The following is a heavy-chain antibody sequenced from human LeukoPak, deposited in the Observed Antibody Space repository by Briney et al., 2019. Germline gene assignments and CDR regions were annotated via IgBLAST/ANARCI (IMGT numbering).Heavy chain of an antibody. CDR3: AKDQGLGYCSGGSCYPVDY. Sequence: GGSLRLSCAASGFTFSSYVMSWVRQAPGKGLEWVSAISGNGGSTYYADSVKGRFTISRDNSKNTLYLQMNSLRAEDTAVYYCAKDQGLGYCSGGSCYPVDYWGQGTLVTVSS. V-gene: IGHV3-23*01. CDR1: GFTFSSYV. D-gene: IGHD2-15*01. CDR2: ISGNGGST. J-gene: IGHJ4*02.